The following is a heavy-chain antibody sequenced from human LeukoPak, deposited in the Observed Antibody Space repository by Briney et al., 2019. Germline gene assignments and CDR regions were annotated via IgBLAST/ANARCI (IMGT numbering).Heavy chain of an antibody. J-gene: IGHJ4*02. D-gene: IGHD6-13*01. V-gene: IGHV1-69*13. CDR2: IIPIFGTA. CDR1: GGTFSSYA. Sequence: SVEVSCKASGGTFSSYAISWVRQAPGQGLEWMGGIIPIFGTANYAQKFQGRVTITADESTSTAYMELSSLRSEDTAVYYCARDLISAAGTFDYWGQGTLVTVSS. CDR3: ARDLISAAGTFDY.